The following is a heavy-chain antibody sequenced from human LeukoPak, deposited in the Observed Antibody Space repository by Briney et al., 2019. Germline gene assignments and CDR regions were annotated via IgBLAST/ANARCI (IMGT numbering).Heavy chain of an antibody. CDR1: GYTFTSYA. CDR2: INAGNGNT. V-gene: IGHV1-3*01. D-gene: IGHD6-6*01. Sequence: GASVKVSCKASGYTFTSYAMHWVRQAPGQRLEWMGWINAGNGNTKYSQKFQGRVTITRDTSASTAYMELSSLRSEDTAVYYCAEESRTLSSSGSPLDYWGQGTLVTVSS. CDR3: AEESRTLSSSGSPLDY. J-gene: IGHJ4*02.